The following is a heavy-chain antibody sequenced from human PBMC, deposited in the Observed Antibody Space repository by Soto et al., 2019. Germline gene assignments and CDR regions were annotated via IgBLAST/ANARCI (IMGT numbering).Heavy chain of an antibody. CDR2: ISSDGSHQ. D-gene: IGHD2-2*01. V-gene: IGHV3-30-3*01. CDR1: GFTFSVSA. CDR3: ARPYCRSTRCYLYYYGMDV. Sequence: QVQVVESGGGVVQPGTSLRLSCAASGFTFSVSAIHWVRQAPGKGLEWVAVISSDGSHQYYADSVKGRFTISRDNPKNTLSLQMNSLRAEETAVYYCARPYCRSTRCYLYYYGMDVWGPGTTVTVSS. J-gene: IGHJ6*02.